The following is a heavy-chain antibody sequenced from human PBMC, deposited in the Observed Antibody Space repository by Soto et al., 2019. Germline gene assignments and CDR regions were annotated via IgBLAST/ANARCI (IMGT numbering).Heavy chain of an antibody. Sequence: SVKVSCKASGGTLSSYAISWVRQAPGQGLEWMGGIIPIFGTANYAQKFQGRVTITADESTSTAYMELSSLRSEDTAVYYCARETTVVTPGRPFGMDVRRQGTTVTVSS. CDR1: GGTLSSYA. D-gene: IGHD4-17*01. J-gene: IGHJ6*02. CDR2: IIPIFGTA. CDR3: ARETTVVTPGRPFGMDV. V-gene: IGHV1-69*13.